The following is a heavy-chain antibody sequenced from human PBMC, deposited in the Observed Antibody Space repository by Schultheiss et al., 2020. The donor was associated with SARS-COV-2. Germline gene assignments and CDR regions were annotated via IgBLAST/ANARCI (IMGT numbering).Heavy chain of an antibody. J-gene: IGHJ3*02. CDR1: GGSVSTDF. V-gene: IGHV4-59*02. Sequence: SETLSLTCTVSGGSVSTDFWSWFRQPPGKGLEWIGYVYYSGSTYYNPSLKSRVTISVDTSKNQFSLKLSSVTAADTAVYYCARSRGGYYDSIAFDIWGQGTMVTVSS. D-gene: IGHD3-22*01. CDR3: ARSRGGYYDSIAFDI. CDR2: VYYSGST.